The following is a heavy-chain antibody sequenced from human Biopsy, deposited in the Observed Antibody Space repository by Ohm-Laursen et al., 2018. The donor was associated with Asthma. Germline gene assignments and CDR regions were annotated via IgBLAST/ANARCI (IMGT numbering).Heavy chain of an antibody. J-gene: IGHJ4*02. D-gene: IGHD6-13*01. Sequence: SLRLSCAASGFTFSSYWMHWVRQASGKGLVWVSRINSDGSSTSYADSVKGRFTISRDNAKNTLYLEMNSLRAEDTAVYYCARGPAWQQLDNWGQGTLVTVSS. CDR1: GFTFSSYW. V-gene: IGHV3-74*01. CDR3: ARGPAWQQLDN. CDR2: INSDGSST.